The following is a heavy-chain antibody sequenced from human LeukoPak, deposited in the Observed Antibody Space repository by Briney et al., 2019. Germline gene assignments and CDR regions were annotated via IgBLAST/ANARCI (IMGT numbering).Heavy chain of an antibody. V-gene: IGHV3-30-3*01. J-gene: IGHJ4*02. Sequence: TGGSLRLSCAASGFTFSSYAMHWVSQAPGKGLEWVAVISYDGSNKYYADSVKGRFTISRDNSKNTLYLQMNSLRAEDTAVYYCARGPYGSVRLDYWGQGTLVTVSS. D-gene: IGHD3-10*01. CDR1: GFTFSSYA. CDR3: ARGPYGSVRLDY. CDR2: ISYDGSNK.